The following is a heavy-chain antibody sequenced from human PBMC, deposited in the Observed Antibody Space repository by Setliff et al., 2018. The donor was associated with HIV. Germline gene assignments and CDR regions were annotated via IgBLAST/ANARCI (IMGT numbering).Heavy chain of an antibody. Sequence: SETLSLTCAVYGGSFSGYYWSWVRQPPGKGLEWIGEINHSGSTNSNPSLKSRVTISADTSKNQFSLKLASVTAADTAIYYCARGRWTEAGKPFYFDRWGQGRLVTVSS. CDR2: INHSGST. D-gene: IGHD6-13*01. J-gene: IGHJ4*02. V-gene: IGHV4-34*01. CDR1: GGSFSGYY. CDR3: ARGRWTEAGKPFYFDR.